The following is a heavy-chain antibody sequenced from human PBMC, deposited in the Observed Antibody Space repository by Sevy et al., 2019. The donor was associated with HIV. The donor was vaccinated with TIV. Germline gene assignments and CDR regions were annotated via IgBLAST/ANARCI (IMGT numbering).Heavy chain of an antibody. Sequence: ASVKVSCKDSGGTFSSYAISWVRQAPGQGLEWMGGIIPILGTVNYAQKFQGRVTISADESRSTAYMELSSLRSKDTAVYYCARGDTIFGVVILPYYYYGTDVWGQGTTVTVSS. CDR2: IIPILGTV. D-gene: IGHD3-3*01. CDR3: ARGDTIFGVVILPYYYYGTDV. J-gene: IGHJ6*02. CDR1: GGTFSSYA. V-gene: IGHV1-69*13.